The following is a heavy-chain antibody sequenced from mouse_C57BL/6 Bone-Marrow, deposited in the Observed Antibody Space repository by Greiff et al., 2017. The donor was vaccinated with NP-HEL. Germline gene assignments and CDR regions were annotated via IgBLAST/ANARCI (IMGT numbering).Heavy chain of an antibody. CDR3: ARRYRGLYYYAMDY. V-gene: IGHV5-17*01. J-gene: IGHJ4*01. Sequence: EVQLQQSGGGLVKPGGSLKLSCAASGFTFSDYGMHWVRQAPEKGLEWVAYISSGSSTIHYADTVKGRFPISRDNAKNTLFLQMTSLRSEDTAMYYCARRYRGLYYYAMDYWGQGTSVTVSS. D-gene: IGHD2-12*01. CDR1: GFTFSDYG. CDR2: ISSGSSTI.